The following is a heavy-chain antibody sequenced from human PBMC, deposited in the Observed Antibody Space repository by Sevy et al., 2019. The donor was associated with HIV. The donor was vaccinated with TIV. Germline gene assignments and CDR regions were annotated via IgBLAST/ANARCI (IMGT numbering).Heavy chain of an antibody. CDR2: IYTDGSRP. CDR3: ARALSGGSWYSGF. CDR1: GFTFSTHT. V-gene: IGHV3-30-3*01. D-gene: IGHD6-13*01. Sequence: GGSLRLSCLGSGFTFSTHTMQWVRQAPGKGLEWVALIYTDGSRPIYTDSLKGRFTISRDNSKNTLFLQMNDLRTEDTAAYFCARALSGGSWYSGFWGQGTQVTVSS. J-gene: IGHJ4*02.